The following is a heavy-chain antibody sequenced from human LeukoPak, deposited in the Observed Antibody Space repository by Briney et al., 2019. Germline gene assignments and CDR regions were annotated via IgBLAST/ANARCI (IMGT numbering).Heavy chain of an antibody. Sequence: GGSLRLSCAVSGITLSNYGMTWVRQAPGKGLEWVSYISSSSSTIYYADSVKGRFTISRDNAKNSLYLQMNSLRAEDTAVYYCASVKDCGGDCPDYWGQGTLVTVSS. D-gene: IGHD2-21*02. CDR3: ASVKDCGGDCPDY. J-gene: IGHJ4*02. CDR1: GITLSNYG. V-gene: IGHV3-48*04. CDR2: ISSSSSTI.